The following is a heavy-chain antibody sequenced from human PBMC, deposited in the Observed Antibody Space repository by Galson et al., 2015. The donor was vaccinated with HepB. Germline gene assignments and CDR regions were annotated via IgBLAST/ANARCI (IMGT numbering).Heavy chain of an antibody. D-gene: IGHD3-10*01. V-gene: IGHV3-53*01. CDR3: AKDQGSGSYSYYYGMDV. Sequence: SLRLSCAASGFTVSSNYMSWVRQAPGKGLEWVSVIYSGGSTYYADSVKGRFTISRDNSKNTLYLQMNSLRAEDTAVYYCAKDQGSGSYSYYYGMDVWGQGTTVTVSS. CDR2: IYSGGST. CDR1: GFTVSSNY. J-gene: IGHJ6*02.